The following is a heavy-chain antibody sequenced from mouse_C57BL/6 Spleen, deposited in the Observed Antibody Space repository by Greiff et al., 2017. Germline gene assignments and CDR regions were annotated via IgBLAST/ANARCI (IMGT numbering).Heavy chain of an antibody. D-gene: IGHD1-1*01. CDR1: GFNIKDDY. CDR2: IDPENGDT. J-gene: IGHJ4*01. CDR3: TTLITTVPKAMDY. V-gene: IGHV14-4*01. Sequence: VQLQQSGAELVRPGASVKLSCTASGFNIKDDYMHWVKQRPEQGLEWLGWIDPENGDTEYASKFQGKATITADTSSNTAYLQLSILTSEDTAVYYCTTLITTVPKAMDYWGQGTSVTVSS.